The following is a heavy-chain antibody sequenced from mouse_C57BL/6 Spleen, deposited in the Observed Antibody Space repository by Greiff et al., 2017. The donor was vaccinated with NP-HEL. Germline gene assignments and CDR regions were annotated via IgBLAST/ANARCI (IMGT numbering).Heavy chain of an antibody. CDR1: GYAFSSYW. J-gene: IGHJ4*01. D-gene: IGHD2-3*01. CDR2: IYPGDGDT. CDR3: ARSGDGYSYYAMDY. V-gene: IGHV1-80*01. Sequence: VQLQQSGAELVKPGASVKISCKASGYAFSSYWMNWVKQRPGKGLEWIGQIYPGDGDTNYNGKFKGKATLTADKSSSTAYMQLSSLTSEDSAVYFCARSGDGYSYYAMDYWGQRTSVTVSS.